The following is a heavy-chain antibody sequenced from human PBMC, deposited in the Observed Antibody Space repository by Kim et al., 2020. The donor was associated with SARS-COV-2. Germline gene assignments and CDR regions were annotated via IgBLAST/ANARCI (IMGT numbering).Heavy chain of an antibody. CDR2: IDGSYGTT. CDR3: MKGGWGWIWDH. J-gene: IGHJ4*02. Sequence: GGSLRLSCTTSGFTFTGYAMSWVRQAPGKGLEWVSSIDGSYGTTYYVDSVKGRFTISRDNSKNTLYLQMNSLRADDTAVYYCMKGGWGWIWDHWGQGTRVTVPS. CDR1: GFTFTGYA. D-gene: IGHD2-2*03. V-gene: IGHV3-23*01.